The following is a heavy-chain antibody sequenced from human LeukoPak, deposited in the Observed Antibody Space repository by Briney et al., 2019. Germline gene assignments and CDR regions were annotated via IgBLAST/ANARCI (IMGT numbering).Heavy chain of an antibody. CDR1: GCTFSNSA. J-gene: IGHJ6*03. CDR3: EKDGSWGDSYFYFYIDV. Sequence: GGSLRLSCEASGCTFSNSAMSWVRQAPSKEGEWVSGISASGQYTYNADSAKGRFTIHSANSKNTLYIHMRSLRDADTALYYCEKDGSWGDSYFYFYIDVWGKGTTVTVSS. V-gene: IGHV3-23*01. D-gene: IGHD3-16*01. CDR2: ISASGQYT.